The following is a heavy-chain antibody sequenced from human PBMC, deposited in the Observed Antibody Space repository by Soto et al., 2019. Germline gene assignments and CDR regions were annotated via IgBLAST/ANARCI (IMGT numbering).Heavy chain of an antibody. D-gene: IGHD3-9*01. V-gene: IGHV3-13*01. CDR2: IGTAGDT. CDR1: GFTFSSYD. Sequence: GGSLRLSCAASGFTFSSYDMHWVRQATGKGLEWVSAIGTAGDTYYPGSVKGRFTISRENAKNSLYLQMNSLRAGDTAVYYCARAGRGVILTGYYNPSYMDVWGKGTTVTISS. J-gene: IGHJ6*03. CDR3: ARAGRGVILTGYYNPSYMDV.